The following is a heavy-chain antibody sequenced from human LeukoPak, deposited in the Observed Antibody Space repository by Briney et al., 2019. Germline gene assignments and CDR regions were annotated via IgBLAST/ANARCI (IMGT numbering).Heavy chain of an antibody. CDR1: GFTFSSFR. CDR3: ARDRSYYGSGSYFTDPIDS. V-gene: IGHV3-48*04. J-gene: IGHJ4*02. Sequence: GGSLRLSCAASGFTFSSFRMNWVRQAPGKGLEWVSYISRSSSTIYYADSVTGRFTISRDNAKNSLYLQMNSLRAEDTAVYYCARDRSYYGSGSYFTDPIDSWGQGTLVTVSS. D-gene: IGHD3-10*01. CDR2: ISRSSSTI.